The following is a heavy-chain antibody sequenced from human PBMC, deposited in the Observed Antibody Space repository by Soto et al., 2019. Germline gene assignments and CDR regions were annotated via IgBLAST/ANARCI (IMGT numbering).Heavy chain of an antibody. CDR2: LSGSGTST. CDR1: GFSFVNYA. V-gene: IGHV3-23*01. J-gene: IGHJ4*02. D-gene: IGHD6-19*01. Sequence: PVGSLRLSCAASGFSFVNYAMNWVRQAPGEGLEWVSGLSGSGTSTYYADSVKGRFTISRDNSRDTLFLQMNSLTADDTAVYYCAKATTNGGWFNPFDSWGQGALVTVSS. CDR3: AKATTNGGWFNPFDS.